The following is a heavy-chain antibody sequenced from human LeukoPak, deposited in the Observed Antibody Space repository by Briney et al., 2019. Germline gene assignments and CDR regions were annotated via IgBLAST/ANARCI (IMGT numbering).Heavy chain of an antibody. J-gene: IGHJ3*02. CDR3: ARAGGSYGSDDAFDI. CDR1: GGSISSGDYY. CDR2: IYYSGST. D-gene: IGHD1-26*01. V-gene: IGHV4-30-4*08. Sequence: PSETLSLTCTVSGGSISSGDYYWSWIRQPPGKGLEWIGYIYYSGSTYYNPSLKSRVTISVATSKTQSSLQLSSVTAADTAVYYCARAGGSYGSDDAFDIWGQGTMVTVSS.